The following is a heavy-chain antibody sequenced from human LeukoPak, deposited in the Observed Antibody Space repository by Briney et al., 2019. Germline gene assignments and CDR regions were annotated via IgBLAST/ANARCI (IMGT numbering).Heavy chain of an antibody. V-gene: IGHV5-51*01. D-gene: IGHD1-14*01. Sequence: GESLKISCKGSGYSFTSYWIGWVRQMPGKGLEWMGYISPGDSDTRYIPSFQGQFTISADKSITTAYLQWSSLKASDTATYFCAKMGPGALTADAFDIWGQGTTVTVSS. CDR1: GYSFTSYW. CDR2: ISPGDSDT. CDR3: AKMGPGALTADAFDI. J-gene: IGHJ3*02.